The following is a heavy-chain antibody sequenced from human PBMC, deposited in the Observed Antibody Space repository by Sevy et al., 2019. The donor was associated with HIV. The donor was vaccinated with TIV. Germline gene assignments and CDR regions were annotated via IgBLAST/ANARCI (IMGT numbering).Heavy chain of an antibody. Sequence: GGSLRLSCAASGFTFNSHDMTWVRQAPGKGLEWVSVIGGSGDFTSYADSVKGRFTISRDNSKNTLFLQMNGLRAEDTAVYYCARFDVSFYDFWSGSSYYYGLGVWGQGTTVTVSS. V-gene: IGHV3-23*01. CDR3: ARFDVSFYDFWSGSSYYYGLGV. CDR1: GFTFNSHD. D-gene: IGHD3-3*01. J-gene: IGHJ6*02. CDR2: IGGSGDFT.